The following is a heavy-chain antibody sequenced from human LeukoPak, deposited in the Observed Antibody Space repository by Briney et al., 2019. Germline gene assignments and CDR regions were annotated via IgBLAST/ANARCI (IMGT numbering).Heavy chain of an antibody. CDR2: IIPILGIA. CDR1: GGTFSSYA. V-gene: IGHV1-69*04. Sequence: SVKASCKASGGTFSSYAISWVRQAPGQGLEWMGRIIPILGIANYAQKFQGRVTITADKSTSTAYMELSSLRSEDTAVYYCARAFLGSGRSERLFDYWGQGTLVTVSS. CDR3: ARAFLGSGRSERLFDY. D-gene: IGHD3-10*01. J-gene: IGHJ4*02.